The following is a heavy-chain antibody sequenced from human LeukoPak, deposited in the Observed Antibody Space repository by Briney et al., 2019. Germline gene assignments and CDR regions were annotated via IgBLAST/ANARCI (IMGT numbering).Heavy chain of an antibody. Sequence: GESLKISCKGSGYSFTSYWIGWVRQMPGKGLEWMGIIYPGDSDTRYSPSFQGQVTISADKSISTAYLQWSSLKASDTAMYYCARSIRHFSGPASYWFDPWGQGTLVTVSS. J-gene: IGHJ5*02. CDR1: GYSFTSYW. CDR2: IYPGDSDT. D-gene: IGHD6-25*01. CDR3: ARSIRHFSGPASYWFDP. V-gene: IGHV5-51*01.